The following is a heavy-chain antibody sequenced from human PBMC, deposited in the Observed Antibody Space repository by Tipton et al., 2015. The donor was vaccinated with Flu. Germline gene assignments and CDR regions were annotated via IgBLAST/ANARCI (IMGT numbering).Heavy chain of an antibody. CDR1: SGSVSSGYYY. V-gene: IGHV4-61*01. CDR2: IYYSGTT. CDR3: ARDIVDDLGSCTSTTCYYMDV. Sequence: TLSLTCTVSSGSVSSGYYYWSWIRQPPGRALEWIGYIYYSGTTNYNPSLKSRVTISVDTSKNQFSLKLSSVTAADTAVYYCARDIVDDLGSCTSTTCYYMDVWGKGTTVTVSS. J-gene: IGHJ6*03. D-gene: IGHD2-2*01.